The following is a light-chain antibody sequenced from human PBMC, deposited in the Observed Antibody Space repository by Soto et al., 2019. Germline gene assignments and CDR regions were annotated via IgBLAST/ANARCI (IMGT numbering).Light chain of an antibody. Sequence: AIRMTQSPSSFSASTGDRVTITCRASQGISSYLAWYQQKPGKAPKLLIYAASTLQSGVPSRFSGSGSGTDFTLTISCLQSEDCATYYCQQYYSYHTFGGGTKVDIK. J-gene: IGKJ4*01. V-gene: IGKV1-8*01. CDR3: QQYYSYHT. CDR2: AAS. CDR1: QGISSY.